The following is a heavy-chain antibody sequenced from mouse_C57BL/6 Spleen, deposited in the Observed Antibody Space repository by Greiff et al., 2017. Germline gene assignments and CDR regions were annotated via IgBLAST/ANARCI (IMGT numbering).Heavy chain of an antibody. J-gene: IGHJ3*01. CDR2: IDPSDSAT. CDR1: GYTFTSYW. CDR3: ARGDSNPAWFAY. D-gene: IGHD2-5*01. Sequence: QVQLQQPGAELVRPGSSVKLSCKASGYTFTSYWMHWVKQRPIQGLEWIGNIDPSDSATHYNPKFKDKATLTVDKSSSTAYMQLSSLTSEDSAVYYCARGDSNPAWFAYWGQGTLVTVSA. V-gene: IGHV1-52*01.